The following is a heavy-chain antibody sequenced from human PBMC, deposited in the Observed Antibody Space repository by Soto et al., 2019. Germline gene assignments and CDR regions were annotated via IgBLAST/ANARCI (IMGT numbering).Heavy chain of an antibody. CDR1: GFTLSANY. CDR2: IYSDDST. D-gene: IGHD2-2*01. Sequence: EVQLVESGGGLIQPGGSLRLSCAASGFTLSANYMSWVRQAPGKGLEWVSVIYSDDSTYYADSVKGRFTISRDNSKNTLFLQMNSLRADDTAVYYCARSYSTSLNWFDPWGQGTLVSVSS. V-gene: IGHV3-53*01. CDR3: ARSYSTSLNWFDP. J-gene: IGHJ5*02.